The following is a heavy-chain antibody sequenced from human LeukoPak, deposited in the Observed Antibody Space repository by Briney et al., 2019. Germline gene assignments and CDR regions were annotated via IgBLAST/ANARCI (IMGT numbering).Heavy chain of an antibody. CDR2: ITGGGGT. J-gene: IGHJ4*02. CDR3: ARGRSTTTIFDY. Sequence: GGSVRLSCAASGFTVSSLFMSWVRQAPGKGLQFVSLITGGGGTQYADSVEGRFTISRDNSKNTLFLQMNSLRVEDTAVYYCARGRSTTTIFDYWGQGTLVTVSS. V-gene: IGHV3-53*01. D-gene: IGHD5-24*01. CDR1: GFTVSSLF.